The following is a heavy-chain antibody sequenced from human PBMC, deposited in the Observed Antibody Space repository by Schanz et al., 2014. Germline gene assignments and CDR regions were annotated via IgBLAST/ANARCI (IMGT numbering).Heavy chain of an antibody. CDR2: ISSDGRKK. Sequence: VQLVESGGGVVQPGGSLRLSCAASGFTFRSYAVHWVRQTPGKGLEWLAVISSDGRKKYYADSVKGRFSVSRDNSKNTLYLQMNSLRADDTAVYYCAKDQLANYRGSGYNWFDPWGQGTLVTVSS. CDR3: AKDQLANYRGSGYNWFDP. V-gene: IGHV3-30*04. D-gene: IGHD3-10*01. J-gene: IGHJ5*02. CDR1: GFTFRSYA.